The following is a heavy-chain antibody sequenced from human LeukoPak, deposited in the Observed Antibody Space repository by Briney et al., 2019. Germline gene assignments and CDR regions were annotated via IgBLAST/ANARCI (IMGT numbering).Heavy chain of an antibody. J-gene: IGHJ5*02. CDR2: IYYSGST. D-gene: IGHD3-3*01. V-gene: IGHV4-31*03. CDR1: GGSISSGGYY. Sequence: SQTLSLTCTVSGGSISSGGYYWSWIRQHPGKGLEWIGYIYYSGSTYYNPSLKSRVTISVDTSKNQFSLKLSSVTAADTAVYYCARGYYDFWGGYLSGFVGSWFDPWGQGTLVTVSS. CDR3: ARGYYDFWGGYLSGFVGSWFDP.